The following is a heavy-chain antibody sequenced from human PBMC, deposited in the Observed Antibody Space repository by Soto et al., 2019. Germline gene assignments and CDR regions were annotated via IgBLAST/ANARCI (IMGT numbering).Heavy chain of an antibody. CDR2: ISGSGGST. D-gene: IGHD2-2*01. CDR1: GFTFSSYA. J-gene: IGHJ6*02. CDR3: AKRGRKYCSSTSCYLPYYYYYGMDV. Sequence: EVQLLESGGGLVQPGGSLRLSCAASGFTFSSYAMSWVRQAPGKGLEWVSAISGSGGSTYYADSVKGRFTISRDNSKNTLYLQMNSLRAEDTAVYYCAKRGRKYCSSTSCYLPYYYYYGMDVWGQGTTGTVSS. V-gene: IGHV3-23*01.